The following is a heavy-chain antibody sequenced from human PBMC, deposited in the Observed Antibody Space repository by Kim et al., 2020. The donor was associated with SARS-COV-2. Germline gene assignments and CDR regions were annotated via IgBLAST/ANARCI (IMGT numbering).Heavy chain of an antibody. CDR3: SRDLTEQWLAVFGY. V-gene: IGHV3-49*03. CDR2: IRSKAYGGTT. J-gene: IGHJ4*02. D-gene: IGHD6-19*01. CDR1: GFAFGDYA. Sequence: GGSLRLSCTTSGFAFGDYAMSWFRQAPGKGLEWVGFIRSKAYGGTTEHAASVKGRFTVSRDDSKGIGYLEMNSLKTEDTAVYYCSRDLTEQWLAVFGYWGQGTLVTVSS.